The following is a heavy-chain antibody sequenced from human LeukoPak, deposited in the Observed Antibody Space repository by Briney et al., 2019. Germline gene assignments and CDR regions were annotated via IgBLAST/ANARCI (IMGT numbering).Heavy chain of an antibody. Sequence: GGSLRLSCAASGFTSSSYEMNWVRQAPGKGLEWVSYISTSGDTIYYADSVKGRFTISRDDAKNSLSLQMNSLRAEDTALYYCARDGGWGLYFDYWGQGTLVTVSS. CDR2: ISTSGDTI. J-gene: IGHJ4*02. D-gene: IGHD6-19*01. CDR3: ARDGGWGLYFDY. CDR1: GFTSSSYE. V-gene: IGHV3-48*03.